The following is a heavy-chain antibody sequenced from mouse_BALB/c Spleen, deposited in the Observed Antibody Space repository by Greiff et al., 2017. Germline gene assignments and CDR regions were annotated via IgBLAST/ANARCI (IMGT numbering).Heavy chain of an antibody. CDR3: ARRGPYDYDGGWFAY. J-gene: IGHJ3*01. D-gene: IGHD2-4*01. CDR1: GYSFTSYY. CDR2: IFPGGGYT. Sequence: QVQLQQSGPELVKPGASVKISCKASGYSFTSYYIHWVKQRPGQGLEWIGWIFPGGGYTNYNEKFKGKATLTADTSSSTAYMQLSSLTSEDSAVYFCARRGPYDYDGGWFAYWGQGTLVTVSA. V-gene: IGHV1-66*01.